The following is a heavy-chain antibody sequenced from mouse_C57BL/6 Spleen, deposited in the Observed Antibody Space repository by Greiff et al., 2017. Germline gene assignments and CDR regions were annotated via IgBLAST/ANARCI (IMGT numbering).Heavy chain of an antibody. CDR2: IYPGGGYT. D-gene: IGHD1-1*01. J-gene: IGHJ3*01. Sequence: VQLQQSGAELVRPGASVKMSCKASGYTFTNYWIGWAKQRPGHGLEWIGDIYPGGGYTNYNEKFKGKATLTADKSSSTAYMQFSSLTSEDSAVYYCAIDYGSSYPFAYWGQGTLVTVSA. CDR1: GYTFTNYW. CDR3: AIDYGSSYPFAY. V-gene: IGHV1-63*01.